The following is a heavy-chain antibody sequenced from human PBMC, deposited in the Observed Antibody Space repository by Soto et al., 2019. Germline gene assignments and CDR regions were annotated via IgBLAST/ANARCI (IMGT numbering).Heavy chain of an antibody. CDR1: GGTFSSYT. D-gene: IGHD5-18*01. CDR2: ISYDGSNK. Sequence: GGSRRLSCAASGGTFSSYTMHGGRQAPGEGLEWVAVISYDGSNKYYADSVKGRFTISRDNSKNTLYLQMNNLRPEDTAVYYCAKDLDIGMVRGYGMDVWGQGTTVTVSS. J-gene: IGHJ6*02. V-gene: IGHV3-30*18. CDR3: AKDLDIGMVRGYGMDV.